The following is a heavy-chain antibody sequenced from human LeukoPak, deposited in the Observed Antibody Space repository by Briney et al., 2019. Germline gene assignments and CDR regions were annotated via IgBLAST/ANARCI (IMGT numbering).Heavy chain of an antibody. Sequence: PGRSLRLSCAASGFTFDDYAMHWVRQAPGKGLEWASGISWNSGSIGYADSVKGRFTISRDNAKNSLYLQMNSLRAEDTALYYCAKSCSSTSCPIDYWGQGTLVTISS. CDR2: ISWNSGSI. D-gene: IGHD2-2*01. J-gene: IGHJ4*02. CDR1: GFTFDDYA. CDR3: AKSCSSTSCPIDY. V-gene: IGHV3-9*01.